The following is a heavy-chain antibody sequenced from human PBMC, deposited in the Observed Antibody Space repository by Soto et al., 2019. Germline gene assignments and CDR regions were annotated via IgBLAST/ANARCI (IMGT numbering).Heavy chain of an antibody. D-gene: IGHD6-13*01. Sequence: QVQLVQSGAEVKKPGASVKVSCKASGYTFTSYDINWVRQATGQGLEWMGWMNPNSGSTGSAQKFQGRITMIRNASISLAYMALSSLRSYDTAVYYCARRGYSSSLYYYYYYGMVVWSQGTTVTVSS. CDR3: ARRGYSSSLYYYYYYGMVV. CDR1: GYTFTSYD. J-gene: IGHJ6*02. CDR2: MNPNSGST. V-gene: IGHV1-8*01.